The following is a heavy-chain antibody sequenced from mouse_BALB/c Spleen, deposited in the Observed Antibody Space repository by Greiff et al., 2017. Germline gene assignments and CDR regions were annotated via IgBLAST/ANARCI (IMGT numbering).Heavy chain of an antibody. CDR2: SRNKANDYTT. CDR1: GFTFSDFY. CDR3: ARDDGYYYAMDY. D-gene: IGHD2-2*01. Sequence: DVKLVESGGGLVQPGGSVRLSCATSGFTFSDFYMEWVRQPPGKRLEWIAASRNKANDYTTDYSSSVKGRFIVSGDTSQSILYLQMNALRAEDTAIYSGARDDGYYYAMDYWGQGTSVTVSS. V-gene: IGHV7-1*02. J-gene: IGHJ4*01.